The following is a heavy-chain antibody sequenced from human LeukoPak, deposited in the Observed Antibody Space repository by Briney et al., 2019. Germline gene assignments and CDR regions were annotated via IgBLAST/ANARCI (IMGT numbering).Heavy chain of an antibody. J-gene: IGHJ1*01. D-gene: IGHD6-19*01. CDR2: IWYDGSNK. V-gene: IGHV3-33*06. CDR1: GFTFSSYG. Sequence: GRSLRLSCAASGFTFSSYGMHWVRQAPGEGLEWVAVIWYDGSNKYYADSVKGRFTISRDNSKNTLYLQMNSLRAEDTAVYYCAKGAVAGNFAEYFQHWGQGTLVTVSS. CDR3: AKGAVAGNFAEYFQH.